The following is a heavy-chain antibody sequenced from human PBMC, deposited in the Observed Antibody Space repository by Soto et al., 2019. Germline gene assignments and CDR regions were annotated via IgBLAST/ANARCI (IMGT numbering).Heavy chain of an antibody. Sequence: SETLSLTCTVSGGSISSYYWSWIRQPPGKGLEWIGYIYYSGSTNYNPSLKSRVTISVDTSKNQFSLKLSSVTAADTAVYYCARHSSACSGGSCYYGGFDYWGQGTLVTVSS. CDR1: GGSISSYY. CDR2: IYYSGST. J-gene: IGHJ4*02. V-gene: IGHV4-59*08. D-gene: IGHD2-15*01. CDR3: ARHSSACSGGSCYYGGFDY.